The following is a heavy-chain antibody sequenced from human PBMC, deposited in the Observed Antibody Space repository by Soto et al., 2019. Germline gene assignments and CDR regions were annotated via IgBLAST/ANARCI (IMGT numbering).Heavy chain of an antibody. V-gene: IGHV4-34*01. D-gene: IGHD6-19*01. J-gene: IGHJ6*02. CDR2: INHSGST. Sequence: PSETLSLTCAVYGGSSSGYYWSWIRQPPGKGLEWIGEINHSGSTNYNPSLKSRVTISVDTSKNQFSLKLSSVTAADTAVYYCARPTRQWLGLRYYYGMDVWGQGTTVTVSS. CDR1: GGSSSGYY. CDR3: ARPTRQWLGLRYYYGMDV.